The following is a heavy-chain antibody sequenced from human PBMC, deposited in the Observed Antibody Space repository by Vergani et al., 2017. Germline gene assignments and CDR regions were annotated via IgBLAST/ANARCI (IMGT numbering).Heavy chain of an antibody. J-gene: IGHJ6*02. CDR2: IYYSGST. CDR1: GGSISSGDYY. D-gene: IGHD3-10*01. CDR3: ARDLSYGSALEEYYYYGMDV. V-gene: IGHV4-39*07. Sequence: QVQLQESGPGLVKPSQTLSLTCTVSGGSISSGDYYWSWIRQPPGKGLEWIGSIYYSGSTYYNPSLKSRVTISVDTAKNQFSLKLSPVTAADTAVYYCARDLSYGSALEEYYYYGMDVWGQGTTVTVSS.